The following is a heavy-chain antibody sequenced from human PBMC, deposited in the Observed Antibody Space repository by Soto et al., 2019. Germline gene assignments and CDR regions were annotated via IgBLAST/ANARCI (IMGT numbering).Heavy chain of an antibody. CDR3: ARGRGYSGDDHYYYFDMDV. D-gene: IGHD5-12*01. CDR2: SIPIFGTA. J-gene: IGHJ6*02. V-gene: IGHV1-69*13. Sequence: SVKVSCKASGGTFNNYPITWVRQAPGEGLEWMGGSIPIFGTANYAQKFQGRVTISVDESTSTAYMELSSLRPEDTAVYYCARGRGYSGDDHYYYFDMDVWGQGTTVTVSS. CDR1: GGTFNNYP.